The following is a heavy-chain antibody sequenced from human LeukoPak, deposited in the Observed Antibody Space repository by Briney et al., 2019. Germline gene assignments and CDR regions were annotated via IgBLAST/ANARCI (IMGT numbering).Heavy chain of an antibody. CDR2: ISSSSSYI. CDR3: ARDLIPYSSSSSFDY. CDR1: GFTFSSYA. Sequence: GGSLRLSCAASGFTFSSYAMSWVRQAPGKGLEWVSSISSSSSYIYYADSVKGRFTISRDNAKNSLYLQMNSLRAEDTAVYYCARDLIPYSSSSSFDYWGQGTLVTVSS. D-gene: IGHD6-6*01. V-gene: IGHV3-21*01. J-gene: IGHJ4*02.